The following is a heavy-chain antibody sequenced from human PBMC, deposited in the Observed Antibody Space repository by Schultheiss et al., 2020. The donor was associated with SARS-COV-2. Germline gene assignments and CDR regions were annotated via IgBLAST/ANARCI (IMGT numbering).Heavy chain of an antibody. CDR2: ISSSSSYI. V-gene: IGHV3-21*01. D-gene: IGHD1-20*01. Sequence: GGSLRLSCAASGFTFSSYWMNWVRQAPGKGLEWVSSISSSSSYIYYAGSVKGRFTISRDNGKNSLYLQMNSLRAEDTAVYYCARDLTGIAHWGQGTLVTVSS. CDR1: GFTFSSYW. J-gene: IGHJ4*02. CDR3: ARDLTGIAH.